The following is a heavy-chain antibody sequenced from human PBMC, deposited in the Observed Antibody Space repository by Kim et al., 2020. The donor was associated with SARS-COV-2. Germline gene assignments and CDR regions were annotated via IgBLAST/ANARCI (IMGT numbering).Heavy chain of an antibody. CDR1: GFTFGSYE. CDR3: ARGGGFYNDNSGYRF. CDR2: ISGSAGSL. V-gene: IGHV3-48*03. D-gene: IGHD3-22*01. Sequence: GGSLRLSCAASGFTFGSYEMTWVRQAPGKGLEWVSYISGSAGSLNYADSVEGRFTISRDNVKNTLYLQMNSLRAEDTAVYYCARGGGFYNDNSGYRFWGHGTLVTVSS. J-gene: IGHJ4*01.